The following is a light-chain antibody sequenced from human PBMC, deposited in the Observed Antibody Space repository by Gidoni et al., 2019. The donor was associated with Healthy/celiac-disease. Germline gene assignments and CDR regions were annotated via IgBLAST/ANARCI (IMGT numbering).Light chain of an antibody. J-gene: IGKJ5*01. CDR3: QQYDNLLIT. V-gene: IGKV1-33*01. Sequence: DIQITHSPSSLSASVGDRVTITCQASQDISNYLNWYQQKPGKAPKLLIYDASNLETGVPSRFSGSGSGTDFTFTISSLQPEDIATYYCQQYDNLLITFGQGTRLEIK. CDR2: DAS. CDR1: QDISNY.